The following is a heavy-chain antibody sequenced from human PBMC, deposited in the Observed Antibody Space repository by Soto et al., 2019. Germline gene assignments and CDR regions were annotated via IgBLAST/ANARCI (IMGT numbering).Heavy chain of an antibody. Sequence: GGSLRLSCSASGFIFSESTIYWVRQVPGKGLEAISAVSTSGRSTYYADSVKDRFTISRDNSKSTLFLQMGSLRPEDTAIYSCVKQENGLDGVDFDHWGQGTQVTVSS. V-gene: IGHV3-64D*06. CDR2: VSTSGRST. D-gene: IGHD3-16*01. CDR1: GFIFSEST. CDR3: VKQENGLDGVDFDH. J-gene: IGHJ4*02.